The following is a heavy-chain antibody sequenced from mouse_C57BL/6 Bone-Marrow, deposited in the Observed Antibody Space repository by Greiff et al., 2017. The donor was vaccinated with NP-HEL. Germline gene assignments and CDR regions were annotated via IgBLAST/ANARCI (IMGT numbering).Heavy chain of an antibody. CDR1: GFTFSSSA. Sequence: EVKLEESGEGLVKPGGSLKLSCAASGFTFSSSAMSWVRQTPEKRLEWVAYISSGGDYIYYADTVKGRFTISRDNARNTLYLQMSSLKSEDTAMYYCTRDGYDYWFAYWGQGTLVTVSA. CDR3: TRDGYDYWFAY. CDR2: ISSGGDYI. J-gene: IGHJ3*01. V-gene: IGHV5-9-1*02. D-gene: IGHD2-4*01.